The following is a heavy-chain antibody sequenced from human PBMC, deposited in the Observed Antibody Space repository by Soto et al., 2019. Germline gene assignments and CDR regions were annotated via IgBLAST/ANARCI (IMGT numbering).Heavy chain of an antibody. CDR3: ARGSGFYGMDV. V-gene: IGHV4-30-2*01. Sequence: QLPLQESGSGLVKPSQTLSLTCAVSGGSISSGGYSWSWIRQPPGKGLEWIGYIYHSGSTYYNPSLKSRVTISVDRSKNQFSLKLSSVTAADTAVYYCARGSGFYGMDVWGQGTTVTVSS. CDR2: IYHSGST. CDR1: GGSISSGGYS. J-gene: IGHJ6*02.